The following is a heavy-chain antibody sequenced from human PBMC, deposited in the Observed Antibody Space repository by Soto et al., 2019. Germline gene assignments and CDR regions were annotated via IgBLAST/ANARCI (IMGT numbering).Heavy chain of an antibody. J-gene: IGHJ4*02. CDR1: GYNFANYW. V-gene: IGHV5-51*01. D-gene: IGHD3-9*01. Sequence: PGESLKISCKGSGYNFANYWIGWVRQMPGKGLEWMGIIYPGNSDTRYSPSFQGQVTISADTSISTAYLEWSSLKASDTAIYYCARHVYYDVLKKNYWGQGTLVTFSS. CDR2: IYPGNSDT. CDR3: ARHVYYDVLKKNY.